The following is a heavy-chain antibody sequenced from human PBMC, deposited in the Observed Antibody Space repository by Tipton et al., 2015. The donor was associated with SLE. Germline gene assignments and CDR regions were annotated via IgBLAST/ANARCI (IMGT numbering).Heavy chain of an antibody. CDR1: GYSISSGYY. CDR2: LYHSGTT. Sequence: TLSLTCSVSGYSISSGYYWGWIRQPPGKGLECIGSLYHSGTTYYNPSLKSRVTISVDTSKNEFSLRMTSVTAGDTAVYYCARGYNHHDAFDIWGQGTMVTVSS. CDR3: ARGYNHHDAFDI. V-gene: IGHV4-38-2*02. D-gene: IGHD5-24*01. J-gene: IGHJ3*02.